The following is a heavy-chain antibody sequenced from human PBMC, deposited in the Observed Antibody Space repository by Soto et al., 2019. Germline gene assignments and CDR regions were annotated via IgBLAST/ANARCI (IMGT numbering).Heavy chain of an antibody. V-gene: IGHV1-69*08. J-gene: IGHJ4*02. CDR1: GGTFSSYT. Sequence: QVQLVQSGAEVKKPGSSVKVSCKASGGTFSSYTISWVRQAPGQGLEWMGRIIPILGITNYAQKFQGRVTITADKSTSTAYMELSSLRSEDTAVYYCARDRDSSSWYVIDYWGQGTLVTVSS. CDR2: IIPILGIT. CDR3: ARDRDSSSWYVIDY. D-gene: IGHD6-13*01.